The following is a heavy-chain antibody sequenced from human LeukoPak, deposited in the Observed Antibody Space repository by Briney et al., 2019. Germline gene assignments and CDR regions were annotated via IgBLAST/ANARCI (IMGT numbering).Heavy chain of an antibody. CDR3: TRGSGTSWFDY. CDR1: GYTFTVNY. D-gene: IGHD2-2*01. CDR2: MNPNSGVT. J-gene: IGHJ4*02. Sequence: ASVKLSCKPSGYTFTVNYLHWVRQAPGQGLEWVGWMNPNSGVTVYAQNFQGRVTMTRDTSISTAYMELSSLTSDHTAVYYCTRGSGTSWFDYWGQGSLVTVSS. V-gene: IGHV1-2*02.